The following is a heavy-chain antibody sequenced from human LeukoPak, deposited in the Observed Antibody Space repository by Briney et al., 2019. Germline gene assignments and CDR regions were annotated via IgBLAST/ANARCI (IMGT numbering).Heavy chain of an antibody. Sequence: GGSLRLSCAASGFTFSSAWMNWVRQAPGRGLEWVGRIKGQTDGGATDSAAPVKGRFTISRDDSRNTLYLQMNSLNTEDTAVYYCTAPTLVLYGLDVWGQGTTVIVSS. CDR3: TAPTLVLYGLDV. CDR1: GFTFSSAW. D-gene: IGHD2-8*02. J-gene: IGHJ6*02. CDR2: IKGQTDGGAT. V-gene: IGHV3-15*07.